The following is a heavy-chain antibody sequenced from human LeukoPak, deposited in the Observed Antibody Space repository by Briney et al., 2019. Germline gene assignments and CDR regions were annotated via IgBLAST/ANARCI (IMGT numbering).Heavy chain of an antibody. V-gene: IGHV1-18*01. CDR1: GYTFTSYG. J-gene: IGHJ4*02. CDR3: ARDFGYDSSFRCEPY. D-gene: IGHD3-22*01. Sequence: EASMKVSCKASGYTFTSYGISWVRQAPGQGLEWMGWISAYNGNTNYAQKLQGRVTMTTDTSTSTAYMELRSLRSDDTAVYYCARDFGYDSSFRCEPYWGQGTLVTVSS. CDR2: ISAYNGNT.